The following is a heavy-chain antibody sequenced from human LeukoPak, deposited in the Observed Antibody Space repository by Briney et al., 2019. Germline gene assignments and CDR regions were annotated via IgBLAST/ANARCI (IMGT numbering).Heavy chain of an antibody. D-gene: IGHD2-2*01. J-gene: IGHJ5*02. CDR1: GFTFSSYA. V-gene: IGHV3-23*01. CDR2: ISAGSGGK. CDR3: AKTGYCSSTSDNICYNNFFDP. Sequence: GGSLRLSCAASGFTFSSYAMSWVRQAPGKGLEWVAQISAGSGGKYYADSVMGRFAISRDNSKDTVYLQMNGLRAEDTAIYYCAKTGYCSSTSDNICYNNFFDPWGPGTLVTVSS.